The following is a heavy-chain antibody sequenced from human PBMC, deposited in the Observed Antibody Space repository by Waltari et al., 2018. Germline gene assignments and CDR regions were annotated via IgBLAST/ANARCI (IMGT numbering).Heavy chain of an antibody. CDR2: IYYSGST. CDR3: RATYSSLTEPYWFDP. V-gene: IGHV4-39*07. CDR1: GGSISSSSYY. D-gene: IGHD6-13*01. J-gene: IGHJ5*02. Sequence: QLQLQESGPGLVKPSETLSLTCTVSGGSISSSSYYWGWIRQPPGKGLEWIGSIYYSGSTFYNPSLRSRVTISVDTSKNQFSLKLSSVTAADTAVHYCRATYSSLTEPYWFDPWGQGTLVTVSS.